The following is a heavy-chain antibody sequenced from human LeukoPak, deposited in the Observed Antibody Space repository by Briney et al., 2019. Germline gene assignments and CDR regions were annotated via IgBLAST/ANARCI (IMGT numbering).Heavy chain of an antibody. J-gene: IGHJ4*02. CDR2: ISSSSSYI. Sequence: GGSLRLSCAASGFTFSSYSMNWVRQAPGKGLEWVSSISSSSSYIYYADSVKGRFTISRDNAKNSPYLQMNSLRAEDTAVYYCAREDRSGYHTDYWGQGTLVTVSS. D-gene: IGHD3-3*01. V-gene: IGHV3-21*01. CDR1: GFTFSSYS. CDR3: AREDRSGYHTDY.